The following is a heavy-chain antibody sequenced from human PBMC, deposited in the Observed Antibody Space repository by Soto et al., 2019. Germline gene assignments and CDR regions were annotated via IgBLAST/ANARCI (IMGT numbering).Heavy chain of an antibody. CDR2: IIPIFGTA. D-gene: IGHD3-22*01. CDR3: ARDVRYYDSSGYYYSP. V-gene: IGHV1-69*13. Sequence: SVKVSCKASGGTFSSYAISWVRQAPGQGLEWMGGIIPIFGTANYAQKFQGRVTITADESTSTAYMELSSLRSEDTAVYYCARDVRYYDSSGYYYSPWGPGTLVTVSS. CDR1: GGTFSSYA. J-gene: IGHJ5*02.